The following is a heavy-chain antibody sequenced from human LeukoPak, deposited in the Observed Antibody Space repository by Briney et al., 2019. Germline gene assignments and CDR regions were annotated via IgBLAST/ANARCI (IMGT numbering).Heavy chain of an antibody. D-gene: IGHD4-17*01. V-gene: IGHV3-30-3*01. CDR1: GFTFSSYA. CDR3: ARAPYTTTVTTPFDY. Sequence: GALRLSCAAPGFTFSSYAMHWVRQAPGKGLEWVAVISYDGSNKYYADSVKGRFTISRDNSKNTLYLQMNSLRAEDTAVYYCARAPYTTTVTTPFDYWGQGTLVTVSS. J-gene: IGHJ4*02. CDR2: ISYDGSNK.